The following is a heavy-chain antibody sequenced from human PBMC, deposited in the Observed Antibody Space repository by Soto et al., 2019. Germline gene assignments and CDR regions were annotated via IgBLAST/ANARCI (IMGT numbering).Heavy chain of an antibody. CDR3: AKLAAATTISAFDI. CDR2: TIPIFGTA. J-gene: IGHJ3*02. V-gene: IGHV1-69*05. D-gene: IGHD2-15*01. CDR1: GGTFSSYA. Sequence: SVKVSCKASGGTFSSYAISWVRQAPGQGLEWMGGTIPIFGTANYAQKFQGRVTMTTDTSTSTAYMELRSLRSDDTAMYYCAKLAAATTISAFDIWGQGTMVTVSS.